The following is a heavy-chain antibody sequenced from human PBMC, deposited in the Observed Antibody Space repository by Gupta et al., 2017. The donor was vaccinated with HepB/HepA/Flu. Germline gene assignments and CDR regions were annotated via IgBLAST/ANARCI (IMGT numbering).Heavy chain of an antibody. CDR2: INGVGVGGSI. Sequence: EVQLVESGGNLVQPGGCLGLSCAASGLRVREKYMSWVRQDPGRGMEWVSIINGVGVGGSIYHADSLEGRFTMSRDDSENTIYLQMNSLRVDDTGLYYCASSSDPNLGDHWGQGTLVTVSS. CDR1: GLRVREKY. V-gene: IGHV3-66*01. CDR3: ASSSDPNLGDH. D-gene: IGHD6-19*01. J-gene: IGHJ4*02.